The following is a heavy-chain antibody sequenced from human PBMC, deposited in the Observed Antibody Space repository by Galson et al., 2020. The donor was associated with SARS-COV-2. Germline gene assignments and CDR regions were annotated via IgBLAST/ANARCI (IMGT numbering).Heavy chain of an antibody. V-gene: IGHV1-69*13. J-gene: IGHJ4*02. CDR1: GGTFSSYA. CDR3: AREPNHGGNSGLLDY. Sequence: SVKVSCKASGGTFSSYAISWVRQAPGQGLEWMGGIIPIFGTANYAQKFQGRVTITADESTSTAYMELSSLRSEDTAVYYCAREPNHGGNSGLLDYWGQGTLVTVSS. CDR2: IIPIFGTA. D-gene: IGHD2-21*02.